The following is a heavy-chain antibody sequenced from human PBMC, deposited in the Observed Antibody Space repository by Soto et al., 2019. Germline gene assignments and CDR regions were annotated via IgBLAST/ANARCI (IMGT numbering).Heavy chain of an antibody. D-gene: IGHD6-19*01. CDR3: AKGRAYSSGWYYGWFDP. Sequence: GGSLRLSCAASGFTFSSYGMHWVRQAPGKGLEWVAVISYDGSNKYYADSVKGRFTISRDNSKNTLYLQMNSLRAEDTAVYYCAKGRAYSSGWYYGWFDPWGQGTLVTVSS. J-gene: IGHJ5*02. CDR1: GFTFSSYG. CDR2: ISYDGSNK. V-gene: IGHV3-30*18.